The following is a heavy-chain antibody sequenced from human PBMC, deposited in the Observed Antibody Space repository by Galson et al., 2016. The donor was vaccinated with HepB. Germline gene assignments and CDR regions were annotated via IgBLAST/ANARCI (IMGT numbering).Heavy chain of an antibody. CDR1: GGSISPFF. V-gene: IGHV4-59*01. J-gene: IGHJ3*02. CDR2: IYYSGTT. Sequence: TLSLTCTVSGGSISPFFWSWIRQPPGKGLEWIAYIYYSGTTTYNPSLNSRVTISLDTSKSQLSLKVTSVTAADTAVYYCARSYGGYAFDIWGQGTMVTVSS. D-gene: IGHD4-23*01. CDR3: ARSYGGYAFDI.